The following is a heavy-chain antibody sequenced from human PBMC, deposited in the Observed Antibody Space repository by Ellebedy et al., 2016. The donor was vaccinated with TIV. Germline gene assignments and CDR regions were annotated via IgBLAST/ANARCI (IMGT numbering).Heavy chain of an antibody. CDR3: AKGRGGGSDTSAPRYYFDY. J-gene: IGHJ4*02. Sequence: PGGSLRLSCAASGFTFSSYAMSWVRQAPGKGLEWVSTISNTGSRTYYADSVEGRFLISRENSKKTLYLQMNSLRAEDTAVYYCAKGRGGGSDTSAPRYYFDYWGLGTLVTVSS. CDR1: GFTFSSYA. V-gene: IGHV3-23*01. D-gene: IGHD3-22*01. CDR2: ISNTGSRT.